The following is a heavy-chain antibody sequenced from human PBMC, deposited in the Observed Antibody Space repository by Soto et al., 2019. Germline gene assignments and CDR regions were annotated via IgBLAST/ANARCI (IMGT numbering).Heavy chain of an antibody. CDR2: TYYSGST. J-gene: IGHJ6*04. CDR1: GGSMTDVTHY. CDR3: ASARYCGLDV. V-gene: IGHV4-39*01. D-gene: IGHD2-15*01. Sequence: QLQLQESGPRLVKPSETLSLTCSVSGGSMTDVTHYWAWIRQPPGKGLEWIATTYYSGSTHYNSSLKIRATISVDTSQNQFSLEMTSVTAADTAVDPGASARYCGLDVWGKGTTVTVSS.